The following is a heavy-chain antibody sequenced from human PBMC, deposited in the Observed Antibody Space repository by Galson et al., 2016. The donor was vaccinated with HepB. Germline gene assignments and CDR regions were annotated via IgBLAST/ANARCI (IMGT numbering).Heavy chain of an antibody. CDR3: AKVTTVSTSLSNYAMDV. CDR1: GFTFSSYW. Sequence: SLRLSCAASGFTFSSYWMHWVRHAPGKGLVWVSRINSDGSSTSYADSVKGRFTISRDNAKNTLYVQMSSQRGEDTAIYYCAKVTTVSTSLSNYAMDVWGQGTTVTVSS. D-gene: IGHD4-17*01. J-gene: IGHJ6*02. V-gene: IGHV3-74*01. CDR2: INSDGSST.